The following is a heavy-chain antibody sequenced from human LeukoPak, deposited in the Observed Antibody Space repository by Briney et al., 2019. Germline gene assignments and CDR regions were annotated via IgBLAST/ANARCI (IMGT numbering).Heavy chain of an antibody. J-gene: IGHJ4*02. V-gene: IGHV4-34*01. CDR1: GFTFSSYS. Sequence: GSLRLSCAASGFTFSSYSMNWVRQAPGKGLEWIGEINHSGSTNYNPSLKSRVTISVDTSKNQFSLKLSSVTAADTAVYYCARAPSCSSTSCYGIWALDYWGQGTLVTVSS. CDR2: INHSGST. D-gene: IGHD2-2*01. CDR3: ARAPSCSSTSCYGIWALDY.